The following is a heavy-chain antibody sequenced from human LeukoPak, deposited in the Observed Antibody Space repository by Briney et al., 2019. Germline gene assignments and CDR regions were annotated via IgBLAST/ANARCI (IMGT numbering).Heavy chain of an antibody. D-gene: IGHD6-19*01. J-gene: IGHJ6*02. CDR3: ARVSGIAVADDYYYYYGMDV. CDR2: IYYSGST. Sequence: SETLSLTCTVSGGSISSYYWSWIRQPPGKGLEWIGYIYYSGSTNYNPSLKSRVTISVDTSKNQFSLKLSSVTAADTAVYCCARVSGIAVADDYYYYYGMDVWGQGTTVTVSS. CDR1: GGSISSYY. V-gene: IGHV4-59*01.